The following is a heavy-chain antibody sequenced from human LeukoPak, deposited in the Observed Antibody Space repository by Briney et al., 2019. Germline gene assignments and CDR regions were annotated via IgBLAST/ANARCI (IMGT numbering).Heavy chain of an antibody. D-gene: IGHD3-22*01. Sequence: PGGSLRLSCAASGFTFSDYSMNWVRQAPGKGLEWISYIGIDSGNTNYADSVKGRFTISRDNSKNTLYLQMNSLRAEDTAVYYCAREARSYGISGYYFSHWGQGTLVTVSS. CDR2: IGIDSGNT. CDR1: GFTFSDYS. CDR3: AREARSYGISGYYFSH. V-gene: IGHV3-48*01. J-gene: IGHJ4*02.